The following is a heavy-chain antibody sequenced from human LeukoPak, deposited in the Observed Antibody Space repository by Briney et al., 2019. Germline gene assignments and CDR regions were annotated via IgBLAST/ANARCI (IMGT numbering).Heavy chain of an antibody. D-gene: IGHD3-10*01. V-gene: IGHV4-30-4*01. J-gene: IGHJ4*02. CDR2: IYYSGST. CDR3: ASNYGSGSYHYFDY. Sequence: SQTLSLTCTVSGGSISSGDYYWSWIRQPPGKGLEWIGYIYYSGSTYYNPSLKSRVTMSVDTSKDQFSLKMSSVTAADTAVYYCASNYGSGSYHYFDYWGQGTLVTVSS. CDR1: GGSISSGDYY.